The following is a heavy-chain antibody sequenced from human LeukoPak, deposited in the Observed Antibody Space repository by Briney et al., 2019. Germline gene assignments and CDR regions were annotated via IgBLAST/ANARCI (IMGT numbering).Heavy chain of an antibody. CDR3: AREGPISMVVITYDAFDL. V-gene: IGHV3-33*01. Sequence: GRSLRLSCAASGFTFSSYGMHWVRQAPGKGLEWVAVIWYDGSNKYYADSVKGRFTISRDNSKNTLYLQMNSLRAEDTAMYYCAREGPISMVVITYDAFDLWGRGTVVTVSS. D-gene: IGHD3-22*01. CDR1: GFTFSSYG. J-gene: IGHJ3*01. CDR2: IWYDGSNK.